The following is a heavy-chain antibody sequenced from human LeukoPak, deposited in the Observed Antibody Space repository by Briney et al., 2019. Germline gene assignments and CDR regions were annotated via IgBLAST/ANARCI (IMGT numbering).Heavy chain of an antibody. CDR2: INPNSGDT. J-gene: IGHJ5*02. CDR3: ARDNSVGDSAWWFDP. CDR1: GYTSSDYY. V-gene: IGHV1-2*02. D-gene: IGHD5-12*01. Sequence: ASVKVSCKTSGYTSSDYYIHWIRQAPGQGLEWVGWINPNSGDTDYAQKFQGRVTVTRDTSISTDYMEVSSLRSEDTAVYYCARDNSVGDSAWWFDPWGQGTLVTVSS.